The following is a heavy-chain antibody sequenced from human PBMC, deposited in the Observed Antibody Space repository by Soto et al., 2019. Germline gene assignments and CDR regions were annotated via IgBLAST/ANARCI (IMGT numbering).Heavy chain of an antibody. Sequence: QVQLVESGGGVVQPGRSLRLSCAASGFTFSSHSIQWVRQAPGKGLEWVAVISYDGSIKYYADSVKRRFTIPRDNSKNTAYLQMNSLRAEDTAVFYCAREWSTSGDLDYWGQGTLVIVSS. V-gene: IGHV3-30-3*01. CDR2: ISYDGSIK. J-gene: IGHJ4*02. CDR1: GFTFSSHS. D-gene: IGHD3-10*01. CDR3: AREWSTSGDLDY.